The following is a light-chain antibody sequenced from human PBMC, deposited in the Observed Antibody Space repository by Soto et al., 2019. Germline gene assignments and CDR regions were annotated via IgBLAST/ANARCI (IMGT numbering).Light chain of an antibody. Sequence: QSVLTQPASVSGSPGQSITISCTGTSSDVGGYNYVSWYQQHPAKAPKLMIYEVSNRPSGVSHRFSGSKSGNTASLTISGLQAEAEADYYCFSYTTSSTLVFGGGTQLTVL. CDR3: FSYTTSSTLV. CDR2: EVS. J-gene: IGLJ3*02. CDR1: SSDVGGYNY. V-gene: IGLV2-14*01.